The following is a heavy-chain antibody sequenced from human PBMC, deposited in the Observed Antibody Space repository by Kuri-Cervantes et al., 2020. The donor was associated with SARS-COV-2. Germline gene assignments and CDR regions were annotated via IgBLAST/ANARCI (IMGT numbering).Heavy chain of an antibody. V-gene: IGHV4-59*08. CDR3: ARPGQWLDQTQFDY. D-gene: IGHD6-19*01. CDR1: GGSISSYY. CDR2: IYYTGST. J-gene: IGHJ4*02. Sequence: SETLSLTCTVSGGSISSYYWSWFRQPPGKGLEWIGYIYYTGSTNYNPSLKSRVTISVDTSKNQFSLKRSFVTAADTAVYYCARPGQWLDQTQFDYWGQGNLVNGSS.